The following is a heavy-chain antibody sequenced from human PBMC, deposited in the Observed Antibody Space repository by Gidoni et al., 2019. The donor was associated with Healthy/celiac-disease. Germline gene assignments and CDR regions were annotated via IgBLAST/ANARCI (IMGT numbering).Heavy chain of an antibody. CDR2: IRSKAYGGTT. J-gene: IGHJ4*02. CDR1: GFTFGAYA. CDR3: TRVPFRQWLVGSIGDLDY. D-gene: IGHD6-19*01. V-gene: IGHV3-49*03. Sequence: EVQLVESGGGLVQPGRSLRLSCTASGFTFGAYAMSWFRQAPGKGLEWVGFIRSKAYGGTTEYAASVKGRFTISRDDSKSIAYLQMNSLKTEDTAVYYCTRVPFRQWLVGSIGDLDYWGQGTLVTVSS.